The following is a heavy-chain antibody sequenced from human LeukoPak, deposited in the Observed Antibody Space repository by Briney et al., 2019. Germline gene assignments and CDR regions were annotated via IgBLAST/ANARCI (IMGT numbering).Heavy chain of an antibody. Sequence: SETLSLTCTVSGGSISGYYYNWIRQPPGKGLEWIGYIYYSGSTNYNPSLKSRVTISLDTSKNQFSLKLSSVTTADSAVYYCARSVVTLYWYFDLWGRGTLVTVSS. CDR1: GGSISGYY. CDR2: IYYSGST. D-gene: IGHD4-23*01. J-gene: IGHJ2*01. CDR3: ARSVVTLYWYFDL. V-gene: IGHV4-59*01.